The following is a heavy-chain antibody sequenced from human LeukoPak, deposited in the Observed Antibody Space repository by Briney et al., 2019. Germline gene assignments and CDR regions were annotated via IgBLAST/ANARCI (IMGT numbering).Heavy chain of an antibody. CDR3: ARGGKYCSGTSCPFAY. V-gene: IGHV1-18*01. Sequence: ASVKVSCKASGYTFTNYGITWVRQAPGQGLEWVGWISGHNGNSDYAEKLQGRVTLTTDTSTSTVYMELRSLRSDDTALYYCARGGKYCSGTSCPFAYWGQGTLVTVSS. D-gene: IGHD2-2*01. J-gene: IGHJ4*02. CDR1: GYTFTNYG. CDR2: ISGHNGNS.